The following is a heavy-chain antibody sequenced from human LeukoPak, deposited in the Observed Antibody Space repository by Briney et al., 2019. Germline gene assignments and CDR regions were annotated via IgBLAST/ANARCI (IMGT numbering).Heavy chain of an antibody. Sequence: SETLSLTCTVSGGSISSGGYYWSWIRQHPGKGLEWIGYIYYSGSTYYNPSLKSRVTMSVDTSKNQFSLKLSSVTAADTAVYYCAREYGSSGVGSWFDPWGQGTLVTVSS. CDR1: GGSISSGGYY. V-gene: IGHV4-31*03. CDR2: IYYSGST. J-gene: IGHJ5*02. CDR3: AREYGSSGVGSWFDP. D-gene: IGHD3-22*01.